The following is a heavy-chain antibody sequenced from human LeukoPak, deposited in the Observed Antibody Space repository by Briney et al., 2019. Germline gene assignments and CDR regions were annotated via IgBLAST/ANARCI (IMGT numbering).Heavy chain of an antibody. D-gene: IGHD4-23*01. CDR2: INEDGSKK. Sequence: GGSLRLSCAASGFTFGRYWMSWVRQAPGKRLEWVANINEDGSKKEFLDSVKGRFTISRGNAKNSVYLQMNSLRAEDTGVYYCARDVNGGNFDHWGQGTLVTVSS. CDR3: ARDVNGGNFDH. CDR1: GFTFGRYW. J-gene: IGHJ4*02. V-gene: IGHV3-7*01.